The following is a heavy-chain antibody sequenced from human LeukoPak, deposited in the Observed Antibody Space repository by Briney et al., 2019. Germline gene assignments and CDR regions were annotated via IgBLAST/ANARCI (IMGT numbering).Heavy chain of an antibody. CDR2: FTAYGGT. D-gene: IGHD6-13*01. Sequence: GGSLRLSCAASGFAFSSYAMMWVRQAPGKGLQWLSTFTAYGGTYYADSVKGRFTISRDNSKNTLYLQMNSLRDEDTAVYYCAKGAAAGKVDWFDPWGQGTLVTVSS. CDR1: GFAFSSYA. J-gene: IGHJ5*02. CDR3: AKGAAAGKVDWFDP. V-gene: IGHV3-23*01.